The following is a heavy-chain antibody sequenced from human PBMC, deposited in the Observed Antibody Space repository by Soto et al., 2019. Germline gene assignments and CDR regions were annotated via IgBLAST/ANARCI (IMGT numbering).Heavy chain of an antibody. D-gene: IGHD6-13*01. Sequence: PSETLSLTCTVSGGSISSYYWSWIRQPPGKGLEWIGYIYYSGSTNYNPSLKSRVTISVDTSKNQFSLKLNSMTAADTAVYYCARDLGKGSSWFEFGYWGQGTLVTVSS. V-gene: IGHV4-59*12. J-gene: IGHJ4*02. CDR2: IYYSGST. CDR3: ARDLGKGSSWFEFGY. CDR1: GGSISSYY.